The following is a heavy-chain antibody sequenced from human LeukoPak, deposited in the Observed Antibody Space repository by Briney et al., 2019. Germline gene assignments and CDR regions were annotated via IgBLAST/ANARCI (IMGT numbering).Heavy chain of an antibody. J-gene: IGHJ6*02. CDR3: AREDIVVVPAAIRDYYYYGMDV. Sequence: GGSLRLSCAASGFTFSSYWMSWVRQAPGKRLEWVANIKQDGSEKYYVDSVKGRFTISRDNAKNSLYLQMNSLRAEDTAVYYCAREDIVVVPAAIRDYYYYGMDVWGQGTTVTVSS. D-gene: IGHD2-2*01. CDR2: IKQDGSEK. CDR1: GFTFSSYW. V-gene: IGHV3-7*01.